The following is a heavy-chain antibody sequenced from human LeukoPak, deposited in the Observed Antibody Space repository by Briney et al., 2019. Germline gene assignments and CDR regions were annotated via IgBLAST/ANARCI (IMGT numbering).Heavy chain of an antibody. D-gene: IGHD2-15*01. Sequence: GGSLRLSCAASGFTFSSYAMSWVRQAPGKGLVWVSSISSSSSYIYYADSVKGRFTISRDNAKNSLYLQMDSLRAEDTAVYYCATGRDCSGGSCYSVYWGQGTLVTVSS. CDR2: ISSSSSYI. J-gene: IGHJ4*02. CDR1: GFTFSSYA. V-gene: IGHV3-21*01. CDR3: ATGRDCSGGSCYSVY.